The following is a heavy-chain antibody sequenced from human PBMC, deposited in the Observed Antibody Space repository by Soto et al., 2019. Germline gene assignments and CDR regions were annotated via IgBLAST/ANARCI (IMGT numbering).Heavy chain of an antibody. CDR3: ANTQGRWVIDS. D-gene: IGHD3-22*01. CDR2: ISFDGSKT. J-gene: IGHJ4*02. Sequence: QVQLVESGGGVVQPGKSLKLSCATSGFTFNDYGMHWVRQAPGTGPEWVAVISFDGSKTYYADSVKSRCTISRDSSDNTLYLQTNSLRTEDIAMYYCANTQGRWVIDSWGQGTMVTVSS. V-gene: IGHV3-30*18. CDR1: GFTFNDYG.